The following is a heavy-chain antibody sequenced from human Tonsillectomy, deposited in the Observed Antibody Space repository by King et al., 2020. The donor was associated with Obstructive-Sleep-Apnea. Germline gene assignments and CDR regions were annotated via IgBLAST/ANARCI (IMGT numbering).Heavy chain of an antibody. D-gene: IGHD3-10*01. Sequence: VQLQQWGAGLLKPSETLSLTCAVYGGSFSGYYWSWIRQPPGKGLEWIGEINHSGSTNYNPSLKSRVTISVDTSKNQFSLKLSSVTAADTAVCYCARVLFRGITMVRGSRRPLDYWGQGTLVTVSS. J-gene: IGHJ4*02. CDR2: INHSGST. CDR3: ARVLFRGITMVRGSRRPLDY. CDR1: GGSFSGYY. V-gene: IGHV4-34*01.